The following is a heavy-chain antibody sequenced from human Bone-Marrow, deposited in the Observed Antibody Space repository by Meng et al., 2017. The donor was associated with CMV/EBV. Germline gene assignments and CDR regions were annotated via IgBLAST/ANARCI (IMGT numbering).Heavy chain of an antibody. D-gene: IGHD7-27*01. CDR1: GFSLSTRGVG. CDR3: AHGGTGATKFGF. Sequence: CTFSGFSLSTRGVGVGWIRQPPGEALEWLALIYWDDDKRYSPSLKNRLTITKDTSKNQVVLTMANVDHVDTGTYYCAHGGTGATKFGFWGQGTLVTVSS. J-gene: IGHJ4*02. V-gene: IGHV2-5*02. CDR2: IYWDDDK.